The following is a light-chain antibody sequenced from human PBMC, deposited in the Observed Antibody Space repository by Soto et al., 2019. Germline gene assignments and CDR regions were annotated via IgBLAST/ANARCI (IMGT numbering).Light chain of an antibody. CDR3: QQYGSSSWT. J-gene: IGKJ1*01. Sequence: EVVLTQSPGTLSLSPGERATLYCRASQTVSSSFLAWFQQIPGQAPRLLIYGASNRATGIPDRFSGSGSGTDFTLTISRLEPEDFAVYYCQQYGSSSWTFGQGTKVDIK. CDR2: GAS. V-gene: IGKV3-20*01. CDR1: QTVSSSF.